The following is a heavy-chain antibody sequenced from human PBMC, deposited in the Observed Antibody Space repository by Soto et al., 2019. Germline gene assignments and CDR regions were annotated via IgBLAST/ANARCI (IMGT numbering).Heavy chain of an antibody. CDR1: GFTFSSYG. D-gene: IGHD2-2*02. J-gene: IGHJ4*02. Sequence: PGGSLRLSCAASGFTFSSYGMHWVRQAPGKGLEWVAVIWYDGSNKYYADSVKGRFTISRDNSKNTLYLQMNSLRAEDTAVYYCARDDSYTVKHPDYWGQGTLVTVSS. V-gene: IGHV3-33*01. CDR3: ARDDSYTVKHPDY. CDR2: IWYDGSNK.